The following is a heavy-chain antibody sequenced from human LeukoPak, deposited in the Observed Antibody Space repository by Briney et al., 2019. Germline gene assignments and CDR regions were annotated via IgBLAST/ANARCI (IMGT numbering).Heavy chain of an antibody. CDR2: IKSGGST. Sequence: LGGSLRLSCAASGFTVNNNYMSWVRQAPGKGLEWVSIIKSGGSTKYADSVKGRFTISRDTSKNTLYLQMNSLSAEDSAVYYCVSDILRNFDYWGQGTLVAVSS. D-gene: IGHD2-21*01. CDR3: VSDILRNFDY. V-gene: IGHV3-53*01. J-gene: IGHJ4*02. CDR1: GFTVNNNY.